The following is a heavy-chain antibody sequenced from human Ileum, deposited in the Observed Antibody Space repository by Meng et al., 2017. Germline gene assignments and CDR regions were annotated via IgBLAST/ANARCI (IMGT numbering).Heavy chain of an antibody. Sequence: PQESGAGPWTPSAPLSLTCAVSGGIIINSNGWSWVRQPPGKGLEWIGQIYHSGSTNYNPSLTSRVTISVDKSKNQFSLHLNSVTAADTAVYFCARGGTYCSDGSCFPFEYWGHGTLVTVSS. CDR1: GGIIINSNG. J-gene: IGHJ4*01. CDR3: ARGGTYCSDGSCFPFEY. D-gene: IGHD2-15*01. V-gene: IGHV4-4*02. CDR2: IYHSGST.